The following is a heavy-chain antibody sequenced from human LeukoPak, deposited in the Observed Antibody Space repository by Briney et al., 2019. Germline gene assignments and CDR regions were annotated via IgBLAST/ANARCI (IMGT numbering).Heavy chain of an antibody. CDR2: IYYSGST. J-gene: IGHJ5*02. CDR1: GCSISSSNYY. CDR3: ARHDFGGNQEPFDP. D-gene: IGHD2-21*01. V-gene: IGHV4-39*01. Sequence: PSETLSLTCTVSGCSISSSNYYWVWIRQPPGNGLEGMGSIYYSGSTYYNPSLKSLVTISVDTSKNQFSLQMSSVTAADTAVYYCARHDFGGNQEPFDPWGKGTMVTVSS.